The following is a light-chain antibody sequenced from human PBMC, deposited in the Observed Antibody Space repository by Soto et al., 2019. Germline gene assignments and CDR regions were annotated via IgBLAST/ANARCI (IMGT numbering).Light chain of an antibody. V-gene: IGKV3-20*01. CDR1: QTICGNY. CDR2: GAS. Sequence: LVLTQSPGSLSLSVGERATFSCRASQTICGNYLAWYKQKPGQAPRLLLFGASSRATGVPDRFSGSGSGTDFTLTLSRLEPEDSAVYYCQHYGNSLITFGQGTRLEIK. CDR3: QHYGNSLIT. J-gene: IGKJ5*01.